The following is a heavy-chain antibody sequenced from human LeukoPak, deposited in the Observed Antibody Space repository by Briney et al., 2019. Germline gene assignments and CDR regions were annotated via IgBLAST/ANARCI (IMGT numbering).Heavy chain of an antibody. D-gene: IGHD3-10*01. CDR2: ISGSGDST. CDR3: AREKGRGVISPYFDC. V-gene: IGHV3-23*01. J-gene: IGHJ4*01. CDR1: GFTFSNYA. Sequence: GGSLRLSCAASGFTFSNYAMSWVRQPPGKGLEWVSAISGSGDSTNYADSVRGRFTVSRDNSRNTLYLQMNSLRAEDTAVYYCAREKGRGVISPYFDCWGQGTLVTVSS.